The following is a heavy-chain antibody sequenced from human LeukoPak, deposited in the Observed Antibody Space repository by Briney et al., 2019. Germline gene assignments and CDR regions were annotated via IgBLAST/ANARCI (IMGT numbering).Heavy chain of an antibody. Sequence: GGSLRLSCAASGFSFSSYWMHWVRQAPGKGPEWVSRIKSDGSTTSYAVSVKGRFTISRDNAKNSLYLQMNSLRDEDTAVYFCARGMDVWYASDNWGQGTLVTVSS. J-gene: IGHJ4*02. D-gene: IGHD6-13*01. CDR2: IKSDGSTT. CDR1: GFSFSSYW. V-gene: IGHV3-74*01. CDR3: ARGMDVWYASDN.